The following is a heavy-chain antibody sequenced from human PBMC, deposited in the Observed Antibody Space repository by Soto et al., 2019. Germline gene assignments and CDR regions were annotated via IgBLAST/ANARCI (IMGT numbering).Heavy chain of an antibody. D-gene: IGHD5-12*01. V-gene: IGHV4-31*03. J-gene: IGHJ6*02. CDR3: ARDIRKGSGYDPWDYYYGMDV. CDR2: IYYSGST. CDR1: GGSISSGGYY. Sequence: QVQLQESGPGLVKPSQTLSLTCTVSGGSISSGGYYWSWIRQHPGKVLAWIGYIYYSGSTYYNPSLKRRVTISVDTSKNQFSLKLSSVTAADTAVYYCARDIRKGSGYDPWDYYYGMDVWGQGTTVTVSS.